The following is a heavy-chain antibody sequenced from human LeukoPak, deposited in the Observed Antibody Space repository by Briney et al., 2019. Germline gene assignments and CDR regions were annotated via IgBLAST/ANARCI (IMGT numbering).Heavy chain of an antibody. V-gene: IGHV1-2*02. CDR3: ARERESGAFDI. D-gene: IGHD3-10*01. CDR1: GYTFTRYY. J-gene: IGHJ3*02. CDR2: IHPNSGGT. Sequence: GASVTDSFKSSGYTFTRYYMHWVRQAPGQGLEGMGWIHPNSGGTHYAHKFKGRVTMTTDTSINTAYIDLSRLRDDHTPAYYCARERESGAFDIWGQGTMVTVSS.